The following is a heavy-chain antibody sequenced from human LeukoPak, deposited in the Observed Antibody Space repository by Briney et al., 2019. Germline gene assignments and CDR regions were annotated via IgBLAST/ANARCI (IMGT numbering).Heavy chain of an antibody. V-gene: IGHV3-48*03. J-gene: IGHJ4*02. CDR3: ASHSSGWSD. D-gene: IGHD6-19*01. CDR2: ISSSGSTI. CDR1: GFTFSSYE. Sequence: GGSLRLSCAASGFTFSSYEMNWVRRAPGKGLEWVSYISSSGSTIYYADSVKGRFTISRDNAKNSLYLQMNSLRAEDTAVYYCASHSSGWSDWGQGTLVTVSS.